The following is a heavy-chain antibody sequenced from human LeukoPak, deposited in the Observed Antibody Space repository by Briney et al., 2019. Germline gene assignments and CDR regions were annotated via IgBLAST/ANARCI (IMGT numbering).Heavy chain of an antibody. CDR1: GFTFTSYA. CDR3: AKDGHYYDSSGYYPI. CDR2: ISGSGRTT. J-gene: IGHJ3*02. D-gene: IGHD3-22*01. V-gene: IGHV3-23*01. Sequence: GGSLRLPCAVSGFTFTSYAMSWVRQAPGKGLERVSAISGSGRTTYYADSVKGRFTISRDNSKNTLYLQMNSLRAEDTAVYYCAKDGHYYDSSGYYPIWGQGTMVTVSS.